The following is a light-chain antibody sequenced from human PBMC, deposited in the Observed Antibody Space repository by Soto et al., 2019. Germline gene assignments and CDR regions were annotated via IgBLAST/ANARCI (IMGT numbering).Light chain of an antibody. Sequence: EIVLMQSPGTLSLSPGERATLTSRASQTLRRTYIAWYQQKNGQAPRVLIYGASKRDTGIPDRFSGSGSGTDFSLPISRLEPEDFAVYYCHQYDNEPQTYGQGTKVDIK. J-gene: IGKJ2*01. CDR1: QTLRRTY. V-gene: IGKV3-20*01. CDR3: HQYDNEPQT. CDR2: GAS.